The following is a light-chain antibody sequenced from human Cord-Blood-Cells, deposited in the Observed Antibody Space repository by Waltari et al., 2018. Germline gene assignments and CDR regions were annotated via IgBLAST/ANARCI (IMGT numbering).Light chain of an antibody. J-gene: IGLJ3*02. CDR1: SSDVGGYTY. V-gene: IGLV2-11*01. CDR3: CSYAGSYTWV. Sequence: QSALTHPRPVSGSPGQSVTISCTGTSSDVGGYTYVPWYQQHPGKAPKLMIYDVSKRPSGVPDRFSGSKSGNTASLTISGLQAEDEADYYCCSYAGSYTWVFGGGTKLTVL. CDR2: DVS.